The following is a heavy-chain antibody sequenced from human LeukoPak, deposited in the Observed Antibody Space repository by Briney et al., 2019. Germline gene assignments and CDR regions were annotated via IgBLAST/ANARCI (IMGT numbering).Heavy chain of an antibody. CDR2: IYYSGST. CDR1: GDSISSYY. J-gene: IGHJ4*02. Sequence: SETLSLTCTVSGDSISSYYWNWIRQPPGKGLEWIGYIYYSGSTNYNPSLKSRVTISVDTSKNQFSLKLSSVTAADTAVYYCARDPVGDHTFDYWGQGTLVTVSS. CDR3: ARDPVGDHTFDY. V-gene: IGHV4-59*01. D-gene: IGHD4-17*01.